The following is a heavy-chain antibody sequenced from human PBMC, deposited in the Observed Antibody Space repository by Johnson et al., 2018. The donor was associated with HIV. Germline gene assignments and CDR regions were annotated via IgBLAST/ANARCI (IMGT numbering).Heavy chain of an antibody. CDR3: SKFVGYCSGGGCYTPGDI. CDR2: IRSKTNTYAT. V-gene: IGHV3-73*01. CDR1: GFTFSGSA. Sequence: EVQLVESEGGLVQPGGSLKLACAASGFTFSGSALHWVRQASGKGLEWIGHIRSKTNTYATEYAASVKGRFTISRDDSQNTAYLQMNSLKTEDTAVYYCSKFVGYCSGGGCYTPGDIWGQGTMVTVSS. D-gene: IGHD2-15*01. J-gene: IGHJ3*02.